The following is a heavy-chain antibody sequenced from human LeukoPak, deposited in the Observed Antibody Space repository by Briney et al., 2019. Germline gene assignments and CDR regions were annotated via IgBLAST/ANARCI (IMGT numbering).Heavy chain of an antibody. CDR1: GFTFSNYW. D-gene: IGHD1-26*01. CDR3: VRDWDHFDFDS. Sequence: GGSLRLSCAASGFTFSNYWIPWVRQAPGKGLVWVSRINPAGTYVNYADSVKGRFTISRDNAKNTVYLQMNSLRAEDTALFYCVRDWDHFDFDSWGQGTLVTVSS. J-gene: IGHJ5*01. CDR2: INPAGTYV. V-gene: IGHV3-74*01.